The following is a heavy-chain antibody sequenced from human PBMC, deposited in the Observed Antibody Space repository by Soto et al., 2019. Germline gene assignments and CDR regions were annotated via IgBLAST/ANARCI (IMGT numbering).Heavy chain of an antibody. CDR3: ARDPTYSSGWYDAFDI. D-gene: IGHD6-19*01. J-gene: IGHJ3*02. CDR1: GGSISSYY. CDR2: IYNSGST. V-gene: IGHV4-59*01. Sequence: AETLSLTCTVSGGSISSYYWSWIRQPPGKGLEWIGYIYNSGSTNYNPSLKSRVTLSVDTSKNQFSLKLSSLTAADTAVYYCARDPTYSSGWYDAFDIWGQGTMVTVSS.